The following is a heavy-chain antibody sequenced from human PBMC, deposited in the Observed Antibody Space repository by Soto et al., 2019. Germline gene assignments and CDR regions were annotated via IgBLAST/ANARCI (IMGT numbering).Heavy chain of an antibody. Sequence: PAQTLSLTCAISGDSVSSNSAAWNWIRQSPSRGLEWLGRTYYRSKWYNDYAVSVKSRITINPDTSKNQFSLQLNSVTPEDTAVYYCARDRGTEAGTVYYYYGMAVWGQGTTVIVS. J-gene: IGHJ6*02. CDR3: ARDRGTEAGTVYYYYGMAV. CDR1: GDSVSSNSAA. CDR2: TYYRSKWYN. D-gene: IGHD6-13*01. V-gene: IGHV6-1*01.